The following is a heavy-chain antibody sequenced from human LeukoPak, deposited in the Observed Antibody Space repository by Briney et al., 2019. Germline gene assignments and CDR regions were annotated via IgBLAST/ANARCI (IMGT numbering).Heavy chain of an antibody. Sequence: GRSLRLSCAASGSTFSSYAMHWVRQAPGKGLECVAVISYDGNNKFHADSVRVRLTISRDSSKSTLYLQMNSLRDEDTAVYYCARADIVAVVAAAALDYWGQGTLVTVSS. V-gene: IGHV3-30*04. CDR2: ISYDGNNK. CDR3: ARADIVAVVAAAALDY. J-gene: IGHJ4*02. D-gene: IGHD2-15*01. CDR1: GSTFSSYA.